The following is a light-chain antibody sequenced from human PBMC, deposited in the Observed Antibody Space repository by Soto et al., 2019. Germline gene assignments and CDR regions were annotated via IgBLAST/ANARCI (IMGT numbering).Light chain of an antibody. J-gene: IGKJ1*01. CDR2: EVS. V-gene: IGKV3-20*01. CDR1: QSVSSSY. Sequence: EIVLTQSPGTLSLSPGERATLSCRSSQSVSSSYLAWYQHKPGQAPRLLIYEVSSRATGIPDRFSGSGSGTDFTRNISRLEPEDFGVYYCQQYGSSPTFGQGTKVEIK. CDR3: QQYGSSPT.